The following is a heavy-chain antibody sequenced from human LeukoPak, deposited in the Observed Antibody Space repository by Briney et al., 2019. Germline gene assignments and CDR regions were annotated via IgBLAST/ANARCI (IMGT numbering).Heavy chain of an antibody. D-gene: IGHD1-7*01. CDR3: ARGRLELRGDDAFDI. J-gene: IGHJ3*02. CDR2: IHYSGST. Sequence: SETLSLTCTVSGDSITGFYWNWIRQPPGKGLEWIGYIHYSGSTNYSPSLKSRVSISVDTSKTQFSLKLSSVTAADTAVYYCARGRLELRGDDAFDIWGQGTMVTVSS. V-gene: IGHV4-59*08. CDR1: GDSITGFY.